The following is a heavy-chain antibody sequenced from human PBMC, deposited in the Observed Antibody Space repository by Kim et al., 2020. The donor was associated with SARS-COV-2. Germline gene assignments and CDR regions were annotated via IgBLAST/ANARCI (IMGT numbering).Heavy chain of an antibody. V-gene: IGHV3-33*05. CDR1: GFTFSSYG. D-gene: IGHD3-10*01. CDR3: ARSPYYGSASAPSPYYYYYYGMDV. CDR2: ISYDGSNK. J-gene: IGHJ6*02. Sequence: GGSLRLSCAASGFTFSSYGMHWVRQAPGKGLEWVAVISYDGSNKYYADSVKGRFTISRDNSKNTLYLQMNSLRAEDTAVYYCARSPYYGSASAPSPYYYYYYGMDVWGQGTTVTVSS.